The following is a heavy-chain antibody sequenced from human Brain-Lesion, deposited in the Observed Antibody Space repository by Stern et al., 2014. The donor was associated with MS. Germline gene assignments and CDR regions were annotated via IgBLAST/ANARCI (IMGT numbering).Heavy chain of an antibody. CDR2: INPNTGGT. D-gene: IGHD3-3*01. Sequence: QVQLVQSGAEVKKPGASVKVSCKTSGYIFTGYYIHWVRQAPGQVLEWMALINPNTGGTKYAQKVQGRVTMSRDTSISTAYVELSSLTSDDTAVYYCARDQRGITIFGVVTDYYYLGMDVWGQGTTVTVSS. CDR3: ARDQRGITIFGVVTDYYYLGMDV. J-gene: IGHJ6*02. CDR1: GYIFTGYY. V-gene: IGHV1-2*02.